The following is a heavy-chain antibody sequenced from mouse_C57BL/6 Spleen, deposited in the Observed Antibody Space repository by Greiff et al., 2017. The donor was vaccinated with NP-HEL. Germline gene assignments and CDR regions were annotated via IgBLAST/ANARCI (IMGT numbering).Heavy chain of an antibody. CDR3: ARAFYDYDLYYFDY. CDR2: IYPGSGNT. J-gene: IGHJ2*01. Sequence: VQVVESGAELVRPGASVKLSCKASGYTFTDYYINWVKQRPGQGLEWIARIYPGSGNTYYNEKFKGKATLTAEKSSSTAYMHLSSLTSEDSAVYFCARAFYDYDLYYFDYWCQGTTLTVAS. CDR1: GYTFTDYY. D-gene: IGHD2-4*01. V-gene: IGHV1-76*01.